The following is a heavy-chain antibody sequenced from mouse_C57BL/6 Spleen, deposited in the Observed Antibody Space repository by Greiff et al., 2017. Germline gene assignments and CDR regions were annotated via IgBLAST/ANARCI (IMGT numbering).Heavy chain of an antibody. CDR2: IYPGSGST. J-gene: IGHJ4*01. CDR1: GYTFTSYW. Sequence: VQLQQPGAELVKPGASVKMSCKASGYTFTSYWITWVKQRPGQGLEWIGDIYPGSGSTNYNEKFKSKATLTVDTSSSTAYMQLSSLTSEDSAVYYCARAPFNNGNYLYYAMDYWGQGTSVTVSS. V-gene: IGHV1-55*01. CDR3: ARAPFNNGNYLYYAMDY. D-gene: IGHD2-1*01.